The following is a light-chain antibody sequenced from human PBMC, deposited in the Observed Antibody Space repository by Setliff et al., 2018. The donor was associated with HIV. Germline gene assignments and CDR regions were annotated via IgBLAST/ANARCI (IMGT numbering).Light chain of an antibody. Sequence: QSVLTQPPSVSGSPGQSIIISCTGTTSDISSYNRVSWYQQRPGTDPNLLIYEVNKRPSGVSNRFSGSKSGTTASLAISGLQADDEADYYCCSYAGSNIFVVFGTGTKVTVL. CDR1: TSDISSYNR. CDR3: CSYAGSNIFVV. J-gene: IGLJ1*01. V-gene: IGLV2-23*02. CDR2: EVN.